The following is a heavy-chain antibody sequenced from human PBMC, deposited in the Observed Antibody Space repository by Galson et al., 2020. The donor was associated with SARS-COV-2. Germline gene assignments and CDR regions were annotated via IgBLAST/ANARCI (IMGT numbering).Heavy chain of an antibody. J-gene: IGHJ4*02. CDR3: VRDDGTAPYDY. V-gene: IGHV3-53*05. Sequence: METGGSLRLSCAASGFAVSSKYMSWVRQAPGKGLEWVAVIDYDGNTNYADSVRGRFTISRDTSKNTVSLQMNSLRAEDTAVYYCVRDDGTAPYDYWGPGTLVTVSS. CDR1: GFAVSSKY. D-gene: IGHD5-18*01. CDR2: IDYDGNT.